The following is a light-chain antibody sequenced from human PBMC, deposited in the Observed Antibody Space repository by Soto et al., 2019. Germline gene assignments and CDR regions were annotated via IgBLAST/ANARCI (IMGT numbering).Light chain of an antibody. CDR1: TGAVTSGYY. CDR2: GTN. CDR3: LLYYDGAQPV. Sequence: QTVVTQEPSLTVSPGGTVTLTCASSTGAVTSGYYPNWFQQKPGQAPRALIYGTNNRHSWTPARFSGSLLGGKAALTLSGVQPEDEADYYCLLYYDGAQPVFGGGTKLTVL. V-gene: IGLV7-43*01. J-gene: IGLJ3*02.